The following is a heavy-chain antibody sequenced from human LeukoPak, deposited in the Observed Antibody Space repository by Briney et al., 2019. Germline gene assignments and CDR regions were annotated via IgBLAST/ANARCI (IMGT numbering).Heavy chain of an antibody. CDR1: GFTFSSYG. CDR2: IRYDGSNK. CDR3: AKDKYYDFWSGYPSDY. Sequence: PGGSLRLSCAASGFTFSSYGMHWVRQAPGKGLEWVAFIRYDGSNKYYADSVKGRFTISRDNSKNTLYLQMNSLRAEDTAVYCCAKDKYYDFWSGYPSDYWGQGTLVTVSS. V-gene: IGHV3-30*02. D-gene: IGHD3-3*01. J-gene: IGHJ4*02.